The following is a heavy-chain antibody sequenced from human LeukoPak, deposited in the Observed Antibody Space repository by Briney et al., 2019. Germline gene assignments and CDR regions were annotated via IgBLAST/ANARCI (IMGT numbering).Heavy chain of an antibody. CDR3: ARVRIAVAGAFFDY. CDR1: GGSISSYY. J-gene: IGHJ4*02. CDR2: IYYSGST. D-gene: IGHD6-19*01. Sequence: SETLSLTCTVSGGSISSYYWGWIRQPPGKGLEWIGYIYYSGSTNYNPSLKSRVTISVDTSKNQFSLKLSSVTAADTAVYYCARVRIAVAGAFFDYWGQGTLVTVSS. V-gene: IGHV4-59*01.